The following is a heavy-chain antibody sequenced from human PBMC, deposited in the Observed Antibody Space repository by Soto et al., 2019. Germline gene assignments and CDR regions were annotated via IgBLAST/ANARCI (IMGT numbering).Heavy chain of an antibody. CDR2: IYYSGST. CDR1: GGSISSSSYY. J-gene: IGHJ4*02. Sequence: PSETLSLTCTLSGGSISSSSYYWGWIRQPPGKGLEWIGYIYYSGSTNYNPSLKSRVTISVDTSKNQFSLKLSSVTAADTAVYYCAQEDTAMVQWGQGTLVTVSS. V-gene: IGHV4-61*05. D-gene: IGHD5-18*01. CDR3: AQEDTAMVQ.